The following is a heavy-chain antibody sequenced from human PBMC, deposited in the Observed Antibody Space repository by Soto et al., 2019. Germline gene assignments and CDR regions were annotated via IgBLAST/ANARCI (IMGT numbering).Heavy chain of an antibody. CDR3: ATTGGSYYAVY. D-gene: IGHD1-26*01. V-gene: IGHV3-48*03. Sequence: PGGSPRLSCAASGFTFSSYDMIWIRQAPGKGLEWVSYISWSSNTIYYADSVKGRFTISRDNAKSSLFLQMNSLRAEDTAVYYCATTGGSYYAVYWGQGTLVTVSS. CDR1: GFTFSSYD. CDR2: ISWSSNTI. J-gene: IGHJ4*02.